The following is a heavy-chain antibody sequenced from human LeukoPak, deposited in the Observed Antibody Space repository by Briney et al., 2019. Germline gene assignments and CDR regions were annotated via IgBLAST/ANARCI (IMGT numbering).Heavy chain of an antibody. CDR2: INSDGSST. V-gene: IGHV3-74*01. CDR3: AKRGFVIRVILVGFHKEAYYFDS. D-gene: IGHD3-22*01. Sequence: SGGSLRLSCAASGFTFSSYWMHWVRQAPGKGLVWVSRINSDGSSTNYADSVKGRFTISRDNAKNTLYLQMNSLRAEDTAVYFCAKRGFVIRVILVGFHKEAYYFDSWGQGALVTVSS. J-gene: IGHJ4*02. CDR1: GFTFSSYW.